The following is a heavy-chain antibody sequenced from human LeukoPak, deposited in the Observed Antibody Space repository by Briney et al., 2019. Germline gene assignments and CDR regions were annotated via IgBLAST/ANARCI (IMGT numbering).Heavy chain of an antibody. D-gene: IGHD5-12*01. CDR1: GFTFSSSA. J-gene: IGHJ6*03. V-gene: IGHV3-21*01. Sequence: GGSLRLSCAASGFTFSSSAMSWVRQAPGKGLEWVSSISSSSSYIYYADSVKGRFTISRDNSKNTLYLQMKSLRAEDTAVYYCAKGGGYEAQYYYYYLDVWGKGTTVTISS. CDR2: ISSSSSYI. CDR3: AKGGGYEAQYYYYYLDV.